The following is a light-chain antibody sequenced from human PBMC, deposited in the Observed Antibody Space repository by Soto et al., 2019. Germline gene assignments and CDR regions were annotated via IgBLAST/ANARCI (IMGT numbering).Light chain of an antibody. CDR2: GTS. Sequence: ETVLTQSPGTLSLSPGERATLSCRASQSVINNYLAWYQQTPGQAPRLLIYGTSTRATGIPDRFSGSGSGTDFTLTISRLEPEDSAVYYCQQYGSAVYTFGQGTKLEIK. CDR3: QQYGSAVYT. J-gene: IGKJ2*01. CDR1: QSVINNY. V-gene: IGKV3-20*01.